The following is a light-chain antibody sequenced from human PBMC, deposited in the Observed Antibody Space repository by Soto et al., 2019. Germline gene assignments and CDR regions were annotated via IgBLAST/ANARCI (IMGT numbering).Light chain of an antibody. CDR1: SSDVGASNS. V-gene: IGLV2-14*01. CDR3: SSYTSSSTV. J-gene: IGLJ2*01. Sequence: QSALTQPASVSGSPGQSITISCTGTSSDVGASNSVSWYQQHPGKAPKLMIYEVSNRPSGVSNRFSGSKSGNTASLTISGLQAEDEAHYYCSSYTSSSTVFGGGTKLTVL. CDR2: EVS.